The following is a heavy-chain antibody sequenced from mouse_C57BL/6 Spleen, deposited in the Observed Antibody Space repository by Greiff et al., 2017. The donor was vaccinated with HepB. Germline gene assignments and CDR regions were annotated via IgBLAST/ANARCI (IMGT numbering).Heavy chain of an antibody. CDR1: GYSITSGYY. J-gene: IGHJ4*01. V-gene: IGHV3-6*01. CDR2: ISYDGSN. CDR3: ARESESYYAMDY. Sequence: EVQLQESGPGLVKPSQSLSLTCSVTGYSITSGYYWNWIRQFPGNQQEWMGYISYDGSNNYNPSLKNRFSITRDKSKNQLFLKLNSVTTEDTATYYCARESESYYAMDYWGQGTSVTVSS.